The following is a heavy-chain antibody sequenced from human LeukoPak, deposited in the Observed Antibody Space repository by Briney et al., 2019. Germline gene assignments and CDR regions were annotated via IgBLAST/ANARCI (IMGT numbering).Heavy chain of an antibody. Sequence: ASVKVSCKASGYTFTSYDINWVRQATGQGLEWMGWMNPNSGNTGYAQKFQGRVTITRNTSISTAYMELSSLRSEDTTVYYCARAQGYYDFYIYWGQGTLVSVSS. D-gene: IGHD3-3*01. CDR3: ARAQGYYDFYIY. V-gene: IGHV1-8*03. J-gene: IGHJ4*02. CDR1: GYTFTSYD. CDR2: MNPNSGNT.